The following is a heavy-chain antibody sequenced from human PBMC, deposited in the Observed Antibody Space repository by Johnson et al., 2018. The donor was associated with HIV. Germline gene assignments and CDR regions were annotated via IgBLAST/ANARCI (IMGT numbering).Heavy chain of an antibody. J-gene: IGHJ3*02. CDR1: GFTFSHDW. CDR2: INHDVSAM. CDR3: GSLGEGHQKGAFEI. V-gene: IGHV3-7*01. Sequence: VQLVESAGDLVQPGGSLRLSCVGSGFTFSHDWMSWLRQAPGKGLEWVADINHDVSAMHYVDSVKGRFTVSRDNAKMSLFLQMNSLSVEDTAVYFCGSLGEGHQKGAFEIWGHGTRVTVSS.